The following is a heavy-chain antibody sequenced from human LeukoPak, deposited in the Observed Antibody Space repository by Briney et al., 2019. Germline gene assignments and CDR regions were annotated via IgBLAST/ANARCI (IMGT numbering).Heavy chain of an antibody. V-gene: IGHV1-3*01. Sequence: ASVKVSCKASGYTFNTYAIHWVRQAPGQRPEWMGWINAGNGNTKSSQKFQGRVTLTRDKSASTAYMELSSLTSEDTAVYYCARAQGGYDFAAFDIWDQGTVVIVSS. J-gene: IGHJ3*02. CDR2: INAGNGNT. D-gene: IGHD5-12*01. CDR3: ARAQGGYDFAAFDI. CDR1: GYTFNTYA.